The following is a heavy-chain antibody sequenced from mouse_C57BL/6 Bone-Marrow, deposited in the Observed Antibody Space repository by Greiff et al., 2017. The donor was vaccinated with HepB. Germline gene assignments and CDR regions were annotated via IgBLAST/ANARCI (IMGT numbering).Heavy chain of an antibody. D-gene: IGHD3-2*02. CDR2: ISGGGGNT. CDR3: ARQGAQAFVDY. Sequence: EVKLMESGGGLVKPGGSLKLSCAASGFTFSSYTMSWVRQTPEKRLEWVATISGGGGNTYYPDSVKGRFTISRDNAKNTLYLQMSSLRSEDTALYYCARQGAQAFVDYWGQGTTLTVSS. J-gene: IGHJ2*01. V-gene: IGHV5-9*01. CDR1: GFTFSSYT.